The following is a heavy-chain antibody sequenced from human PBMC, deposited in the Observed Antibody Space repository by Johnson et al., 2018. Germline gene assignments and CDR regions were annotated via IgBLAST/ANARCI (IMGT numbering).Heavy chain of an antibody. CDR2: ISYDGSNK. Sequence: QVQLVESGGGVVQPGRSLRLSCAASGFTFSSYGMHWVRQAPGKGLEWVAVISYDGSNKYYADSVKGRFTISRDTSKNTLYLPMNSLRAEDTAEYYCAKEKSSCLDFWGQGTMVTVSS. CDR3: AKEKSSCLDF. D-gene: IGHD6-13*01. V-gene: IGHV3-30*18. CDR1: GFTFSSYG. J-gene: IGHJ3*01.